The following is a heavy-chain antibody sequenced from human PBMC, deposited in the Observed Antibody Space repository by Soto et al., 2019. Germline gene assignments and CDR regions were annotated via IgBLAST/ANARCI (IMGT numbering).Heavy chain of an antibody. V-gene: IGHV1-8*02. Sequence: ASVKVSCKASGYSFTSYAIHWMRQAPGQRLEWMGWMNPNSGNTGYAQKFKGRVTMTRNTSISTAYMELSSLRSEDTAVYYCARGRSYGFPFDYWGQGTPVTSPQ. CDR3: ARGRSYGFPFDY. J-gene: IGHJ4*02. CDR1: GYSFTSYA. CDR2: MNPNSGNT. D-gene: IGHD5-18*01.